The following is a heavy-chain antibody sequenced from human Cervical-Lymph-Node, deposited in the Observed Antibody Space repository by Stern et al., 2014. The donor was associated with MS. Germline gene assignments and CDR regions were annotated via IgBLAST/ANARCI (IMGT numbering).Heavy chain of an antibody. CDR2: IYYSGST. CDR1: GGSISSYY. CDR3: ARGAGYYDSSGYYVEYFQH. Sequence: QLQLQESGPGLVKPSETLSLTCTVSGGSISSYYWSWIRQPPGKGLEWIGYIYYSGSTNYNPSLKSRVTISVDTSKNQFSLKLSSVTAADTAVYYCARGAGYYDSSGYYVEYFQHWGQGTLVTVSS. V-gene: IGHV4-59*01. J-gene: IGHJ1*01. D-gene: IGHD3-22*01.